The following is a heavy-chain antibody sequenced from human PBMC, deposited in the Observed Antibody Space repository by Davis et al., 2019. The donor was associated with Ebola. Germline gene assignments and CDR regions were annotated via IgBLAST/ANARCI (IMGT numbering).Heavy chain of an antibody. D-gene: IGHD5-18*01. CDR3: ARDTTAMATYGMDV. CDR1: GGSISSYY. Sequence: PSETLSLTCTVSGGSISSYYWSWIRQPSGKGLEWIGYIYYSGSTNYNPSLKSRVTISVDTSKNQFSLKLSSVTAADTAVYYCARDTTAMATYGMDVWGQGTTVTVSS. J-gene: IGHJ6*02. CDR2: IYYSGST. V-gene: IGHV4-59*01.